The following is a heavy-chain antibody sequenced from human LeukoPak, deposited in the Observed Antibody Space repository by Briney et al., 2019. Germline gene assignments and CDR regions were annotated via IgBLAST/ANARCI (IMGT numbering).Heavy chain of an antibody. J-gene: IGHJ4*02. D-gene: IGHD3-9*01. CDR3: ARAYYDIFNGYYYFDS. Sequence: SETLSLTCTVCSGSISSGDYYWSWIRQPPGKGLEWIAYIYYSGSTYYNPSLKSRVTISLDTSKNQFSLKLRSVSAADTGVYYCARAYYDIFNGYYYFDSWGQGTLVTVSS. CDR1: SGSISSGDYY. CDR2: IYYSGST. V-gene: IGHV4-30-4*01.